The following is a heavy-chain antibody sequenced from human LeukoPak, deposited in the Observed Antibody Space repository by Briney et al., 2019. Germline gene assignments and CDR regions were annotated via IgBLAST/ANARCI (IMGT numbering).Heavy chain of an antibody. J-gene: IGHJ4*02. CDR3: AREGYGPLDF. CDR2: IKQDGSEK. V-gene: IGHV3-7*01. Sequence: GGSLRLSCAASGLTLSSYWMSWVRQAPGRGLEWVANIKQDGSEKYYVDSVEGRFTISRDNAKNSLYLQMNSLRAEDTAVYYCAREGYGPLDFWGQGTLVTVSS. D-gene: IGHD4-17*01. CDR1: GLTLSSYW.